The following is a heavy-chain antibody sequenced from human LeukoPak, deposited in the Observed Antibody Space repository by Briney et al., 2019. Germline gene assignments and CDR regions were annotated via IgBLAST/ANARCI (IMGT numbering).Heavy chain of an antibody. CDR2: IYSGGYT. CDR1: DFTVSSNY. J-gene: IGHJ4*02. D-gene: IGHD1-14*01. V-gene: IGHV3-53*01. CDR3: AGTVSSITIGY. Sequence: GRSLRLSCAASDFTVSSNYMSWVRQAPGKGLEWVSVIYSGGYTYYADSVKGRFTISRDNSKNTLYLQMDSLRAEDTAVYYCAGTVSSITIGYWGQGTLVTVSS.